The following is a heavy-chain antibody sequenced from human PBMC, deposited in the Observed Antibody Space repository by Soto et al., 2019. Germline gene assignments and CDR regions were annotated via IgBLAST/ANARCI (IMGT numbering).Heavy chain of an antibody. Sequence: EVQLVESGGGLVQPGGSLRLSCAASGFTFSGSWMRWVRQAPGKGLVWVSRINGDGSGTSYADFVKGRFTISRDDAKNTLFLQMNGLTAEDRAVYYCARGIFGSGTANDYWGQGTLVTVAS. V-gene: IGHV3-74*01. CDR3: ARGIFGSGTANDY. J-gene: IGHJ4*02. CDR2: INGDGSGT. D-gene: IGHD3-10*01. CDR1: GFTFSGSW.